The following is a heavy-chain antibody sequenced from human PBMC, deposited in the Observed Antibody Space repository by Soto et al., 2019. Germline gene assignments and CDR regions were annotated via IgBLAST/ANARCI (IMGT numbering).Heavy chain of an antibody. CDR3: AKDHLGEYGDYVGFDY. D-gene: IGHD4-17*01. V-gene: IGHV3-30*18. CDR2: ISYDGSNK. CDR1: GFTFSSYG. Sequence: QVQLVESGGGVVQPGRSLRLSCAASGFTFSSYGMHWVRQAPGKGLEWVALISYDGSNKYYADSVKGRFTISRDNSKNTLYLQMNSLRAEDTAVYYCAKDHLGEYGDYVGFDYWGQGTLVTVSS. J-gene: IGHJ4*02.